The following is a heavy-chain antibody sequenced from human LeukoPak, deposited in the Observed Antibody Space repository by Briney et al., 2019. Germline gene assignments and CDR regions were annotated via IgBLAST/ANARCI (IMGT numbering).Heavy chain of an antibody. CDR1: GFTFNFYS. CDR2: IDNRSGTI. CDR3: AMAPTRVVTATVDY. J-gene: IGHJ4*02. V-gene: IGHV3-48*01. D-gene: IGHD2-21*02. Sequence: GGSLRLSCAASGFTFNFYSMNWVRQAPGRGLEWISYIDNRSGTIYYADSVKARFTISRDNAKNSLYLQMNSLRAEDTAVYYCAMAPTRVVTATVDYWGQGTLVTVSS.